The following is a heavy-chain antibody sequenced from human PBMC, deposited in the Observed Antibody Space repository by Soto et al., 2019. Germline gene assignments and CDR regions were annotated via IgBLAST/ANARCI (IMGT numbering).Heavy chain of an antibody. CDR3: ARTLAKQWLVNFRYYSFIDV. Sequence: SGPTLVNPTQTLTQICTFSGISLTPSGMCVSWIRQPPGKALEWLGCIDWDDNKYYITSLKTRLTISKDTSKNQVVLTMTNVDPVDTATDYCARTLAKQWLVNFRYYSFIDVWGQGTTVTVSS. J-gene: IGHJ6*02. V-gene: IGHV2-70*11. D-gene: IGHD6-19*01. CDR1: GISLTPSGMC. CDR2: IDWDDNK.